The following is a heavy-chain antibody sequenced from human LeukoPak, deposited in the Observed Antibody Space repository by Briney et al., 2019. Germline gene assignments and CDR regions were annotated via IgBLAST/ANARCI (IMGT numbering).Heavy chain of an antibody. J-gene: IGHJ6*02. CDR1: GFTFSSYW. D-gene: IGHD3-10*01. V-gene: IGHV3-7*01. CDR3: ARERITMVRGVIKSTYYYGMDV. CDR2: IKQDGSEE. Sequence: GGSLRLSCAASGFTFSSYWMSWVRQAPGKGLEWVANIKQDGSEEYYVDSVKGRFTVSRDNAKNSLYLQMNSLRAEDTAVYYCARERITMVRGVIKSTYYYGMDVWGQGTTVTVSS.